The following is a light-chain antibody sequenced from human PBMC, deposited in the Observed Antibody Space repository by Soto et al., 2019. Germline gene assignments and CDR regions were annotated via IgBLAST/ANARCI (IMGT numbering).Light chain of an antibody. J-gene: IGKJ1*01. Sequence: DIRMTQSPSSLSASVGDRVTITCRASQTITSDLNWYQQRPGKAPKLLIYAASNLQSGVPSRFRGSGSGTDFTFIISSLQPEDSATYYCQQTYSTPGWTFGQGTKVEIK. CDR2: AAS. CDR3: QQTYSTPGWT. V-gene: IGKV1-39*01. CDR1: QTITSD.